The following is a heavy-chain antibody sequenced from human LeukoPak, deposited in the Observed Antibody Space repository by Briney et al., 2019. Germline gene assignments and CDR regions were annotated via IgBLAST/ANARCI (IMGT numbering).Heavy chain of an antibody. D-gene: IGHD6-13*01. CDR2: IYYSGST. Sequence: SETLSLTCTVSGGSISSYYWSWIRQPPGKGLEWIGYIYYSGSTNYNPSLKSRVTISVDTSKNQFSLKLSSATAADTAVYYCARVMAAAGAFDIWGQGTMVTVSS. CDR1: GGSISSYY. CDR3: ARVMAAAGAFDI. J-gene: IGHJ3*02. V-gene: IGHV4-59*01.